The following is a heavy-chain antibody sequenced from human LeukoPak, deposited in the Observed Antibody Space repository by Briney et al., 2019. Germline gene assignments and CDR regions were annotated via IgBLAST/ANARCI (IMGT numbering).Heavy chain of an antibody. D-gene: IGHD6-13*01. CDR1: GFTVSSNY. Sequence: GGSLRLSCAASGFTVSSNYMSWVRQAPGKGLEWVSVIYSGGSTYYADSVKGRFTISRDNSKNTLYLQMNSLRAEDTAVYYCAREGIAAAGPFDYWGQGTLVTVPS. CDR2: IYSGGST. V-gene: IGHV3-53*01. CDR3: AREGIAAAGPFDY. J-gene: IGHJ4*02.